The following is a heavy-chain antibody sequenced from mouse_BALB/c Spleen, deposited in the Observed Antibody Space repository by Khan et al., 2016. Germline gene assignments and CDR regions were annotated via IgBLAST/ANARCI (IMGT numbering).Heavy chain of an antibody. J-gene: IGHJ4*01. Sequence: EVQLVESGGGLVQPGGSLRLSCATSGFTFTDYYMSWVRQPPGKALEWLGFIRNKANGYTTEYSASVQGRFTISRDNSQSILYLQRNTRQAEDSASYYCARAPHYYGTCMDYWGQGTSVT. CDR1: GFTFTDYY. V-gene: IGHV7-3*02. CDR3: ARAPHYYGTCMDY. CDR2: IRNKANGYTT. D-gene: IGHD1-1*01.